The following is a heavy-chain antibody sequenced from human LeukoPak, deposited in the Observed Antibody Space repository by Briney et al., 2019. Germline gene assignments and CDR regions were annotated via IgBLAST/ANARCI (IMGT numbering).Heavy chain of an antibody. J-gene: IGHJ5*02. V-gene: IGHV4-34*01. Sequence: PSETLSLTCAVYGGSFSGYYWSWIRQPPGKGLEWIGEINHSGSTNYNPSLKSRVTISVDTSKNQFSLKLSSVTAADTAVYYCAREKIVYCSGGSCYRTYDNWFDPWGQGTLVTVSS. D-gene: IGHD2-15*01. CDR3: AREKIVYCSGGSCYRTYDNWFDP. CDR1: GGSFSGYY. CDR2: INHSGST.